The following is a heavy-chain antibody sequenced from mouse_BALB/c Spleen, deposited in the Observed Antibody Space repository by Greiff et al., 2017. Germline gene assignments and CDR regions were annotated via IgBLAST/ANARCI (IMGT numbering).Heavy chain of an antibody. CDR1: GFAFSSYD. CDR3: ARHDDGNYEDAMDY. J-gene: IGHJ4*01. CDR2: ISSGGGST. D-gene: IGHD2-3*01. V-gene: IGHV5-12-1*01. Sequence: EVQRVESGGGLVKSGGSLKLSCAASGFAFSSYDMSWVRQTPEKRLEWVAYISSGGGSTYYPDTVKGRFTISRDNAKNTLYLQMSSLKSEDTAMYYCARHDDGNYEDAMDYWGQGTSVTVSS.